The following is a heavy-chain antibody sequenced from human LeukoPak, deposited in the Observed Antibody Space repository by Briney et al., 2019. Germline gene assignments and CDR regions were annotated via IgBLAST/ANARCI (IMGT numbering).Heavy chain of an antibody. CDR1: GLTISSYW. V-gene: IGHV3-7*03. CDR2: IKQDGSEK. CDR3: ARGWSKFDY. Sequence: PGGSLRLSCAASGLTISSYWMTWVRQAPGKGLEWVANIKQDGSEKHYVDSVKGRFTISRDNAKNSLYLQMNSLRAEDTAVYYCARGWSKFDYWGQATLVTVSS. D-gene: IGHD2-8*02. J-gene: IGHJ4*02.